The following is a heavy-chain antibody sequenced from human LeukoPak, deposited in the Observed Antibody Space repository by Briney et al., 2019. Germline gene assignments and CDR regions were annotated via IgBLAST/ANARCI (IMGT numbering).Heavy chain of an antibody. CDR3: ARGFSTISCYDY. CDR1: GGSITSGNYY. CDR2: INSRGRT. J-gene: IGHJ4*02. D-gene: IGHD2/OR15-2a*01. Sequence: PSETLSLTCTVSGGSITSGNYYWSWIRQPAGKGLEWIGRINSRGRTNYDPSLKSRVSISVDPSKNYFSLELGSVTAADTALYYCARGFSTISCYDYWGQGTVVTVSS. V-gene: IGHV4-61*02.